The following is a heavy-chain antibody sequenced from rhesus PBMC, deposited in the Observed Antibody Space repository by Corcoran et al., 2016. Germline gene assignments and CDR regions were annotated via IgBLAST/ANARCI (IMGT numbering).Heavy chain of an antibody. J-gene: IGHJ5-1*01. CDR1: GASISSNY. CDR3: ARHYSGSYYYNRFDV. D-gene: IGHD3-16*01. CDR2: IDGGSGRT. V-gene: IGHV4-147*01. Sequence: QVQLQESGPGLVKPSETLPLTCAVSGASISSNYWSWIRQPPGKGLEWIGYIDGGSGRTSYNPSHKGRDTISKDTSKNQFSLKLSSVTAADTAVYYCARHYSGSYYYNRFDVWGAGVLVTVSS.